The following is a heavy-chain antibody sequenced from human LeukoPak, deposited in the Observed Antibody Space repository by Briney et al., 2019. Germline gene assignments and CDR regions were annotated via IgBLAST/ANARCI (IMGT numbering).Heavy chain of an antibody. CDR1: GYTFTSYA. Sequence: ASVKVSCKASGYTFTSYAMHWVRQAPGQRLEWMGWINAGNGNTKYSQKFQGRVTITRDTSASTAYMELSSLRSEDTAVYYCARGLAVVAAPTDYWGQGTLVTVSS. CDR2: INAGNGNT. D-gene: IGHD2-15*01. J-gene: IGHJ4*02. V-gene: IGHV1-3*01. CDR3: ARGLAVVAAPTDY.